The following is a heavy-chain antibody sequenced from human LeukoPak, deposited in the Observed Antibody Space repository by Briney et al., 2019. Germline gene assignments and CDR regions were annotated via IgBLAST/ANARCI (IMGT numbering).Heavy chain of an antibody. Sequence: SETLSLTCTVSGGSISSGGYYWSWIRQHPGKGLEWIGYIYYSGSTYYNPSLKSRVTISVDTSKNQFSLKLSSVTAADTAVYYCARATYYYGSGIKWFDPWGQGTLVTVSS. CDR1: GGSISSGGYY. CDR3: ARATYYYGSGIKWFDP. CDR2: IYYSGST. D-gene: IGHD3-10*01. V-gene: IGHV4-31*03. J-gene: IGHJ5*02.